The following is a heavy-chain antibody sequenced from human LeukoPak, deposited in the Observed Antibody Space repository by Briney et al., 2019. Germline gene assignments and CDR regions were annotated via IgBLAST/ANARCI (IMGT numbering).Heavy chain of an antibody. J-gene: IGHJ4*02. CDR1: GGSVNSGSYY. CDR2: IYYSGSA. Sequence: PSETLSLTCTVSGGSVNSGSYYWCWIRQAPGEGLEWIGNIYYSGSACYTPSLESRVTMSVDTSKNQFSLKLSSVTAADTAVYYCARKPIVGSAWYYFDYWGQGTLVTVSS. D-gene: IGHD6-13*01. CDR3: ARKPIVGSAWYYFDY. V-gene: IGHV4-39*07.